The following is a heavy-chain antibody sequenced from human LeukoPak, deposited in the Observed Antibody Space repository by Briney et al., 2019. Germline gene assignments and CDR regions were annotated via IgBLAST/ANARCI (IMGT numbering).Heavy chain of an antibody. J-gene: IGHJ4*02. CDR1: GCTFSSYG. CDR3: AKGAGGYSYGYLGH. CDR2: ISGSGGST. Sequence: GGALRLSCAASGCTFSSYGMRWVGQAPGKGGEGVAAISGSGGSTYYPDSVRGRFTISRDNSQNTLYLQMNSLRAEDTAVYYCAKGAGGYSYGYLGHWGQGTLVTVSS. D-gene: IGHD5-18*01. V-gene: IGHV3-23*01.